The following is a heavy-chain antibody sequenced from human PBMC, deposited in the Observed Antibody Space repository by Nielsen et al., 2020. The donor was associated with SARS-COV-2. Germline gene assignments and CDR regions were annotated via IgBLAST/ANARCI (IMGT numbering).Heavy chain of an antibody. V-gene: IGHV1-2*04. CDR2: INPNSGGT. CDR1: GYTLTKLS. D-gene: IGHD3-3*01. J-gene: IGHJ6*02. Sequence: ASVKVSCKVSGYTLTKLSMHWVRQAPGQGLEWMGWINPNSGGTNYAQKFQGWVTMTRDTSISTAYMELSRLRSDDTAVYYCASRGFFAPYGMDVWGQGTTVTVSS. CDR3: ASRGFFAPYGMDV.